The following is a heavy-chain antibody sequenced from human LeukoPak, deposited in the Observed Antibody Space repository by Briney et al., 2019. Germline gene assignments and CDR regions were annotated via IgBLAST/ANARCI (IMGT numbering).Heavy chain of an antibody. CDR3: ARAGFVCTNTCYPNV. CDR2: INWSGGST. Sequence: RSGGSLRLSCAASGFTFDDYGMSWVRQAPGKGLEWVSGINWSGGSTGYADSVKGRFTISRDNAKNSLHLQMTSLRAEDTALYYCARAGFVCTNTCYPNVWGQGALVTVSS. D-gene: IGHD2-15*01. J-gene: IGHJ4*02. CDR1: GFTFDDYG. V-gene: IGHV3-20*04.